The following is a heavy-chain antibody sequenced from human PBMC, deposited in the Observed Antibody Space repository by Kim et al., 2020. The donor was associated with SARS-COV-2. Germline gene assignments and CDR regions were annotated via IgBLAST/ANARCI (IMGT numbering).Heavy chain of an antibody. Sequence: SVKVSCKASGFTFTSSAVQWVRQARGQRLEWIGWIVVGSGNTNYAQKFQERVTITRDMSTSTAYMELSSLRSEDTAVYYCAADSDFYCGGDCYSDAFDIWGQGTMVTVSS. CDR3: AADSDFYCGGDCYSDAFDI. V-gene: IGHV1-58*01. CDR2: IVVGSGNT. CDR1: GFTFTSSA. J-gene: IGHJ3*02. D-gene: IGHD2-21*02.